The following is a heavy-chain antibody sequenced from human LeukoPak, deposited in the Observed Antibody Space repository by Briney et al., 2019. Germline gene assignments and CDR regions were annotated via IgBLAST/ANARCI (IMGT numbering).Heavy chain of an antibody. J-gene: IGHJ4*02. V-gene: IGHV4-59*08. CDR3: ASRSNAYAVLLYDY. D-gene: IGHD2/OR15-2a*01. CDR1: GGSISSYY. Sequence: SETLSLTCTVSGGSISSYYWSWIRQPPGKGLEWIGYIYYSGSTNYNPSLKSRVTISVDTSKNQFSLKLSSVTAADTAVYYCASRSNAYAVLLYDYWGQGTLVTVSS. CDR2: IYYSGST.